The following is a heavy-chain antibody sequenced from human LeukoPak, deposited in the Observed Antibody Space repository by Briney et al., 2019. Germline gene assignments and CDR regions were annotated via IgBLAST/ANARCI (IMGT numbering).Heavy chain of an antibody. CDR2: ISSSSSYI. CDR1: GFTFSNAW. V-gene: IGHV3-21*01. Sequence: AGGSLRLSCAASGFTFSNAWMSWVRQAPGKGLEWVSSISSSSSYIYYADSVKGRFTISRDNAKNSLYLQMNSLRAEDTAVYYCATYGGNSGDYWGQGTLVTVSS. CDR3: ATYGGNSGDY. D-gene: IGHD4-23*01. J-gene: IGHJ4*02.